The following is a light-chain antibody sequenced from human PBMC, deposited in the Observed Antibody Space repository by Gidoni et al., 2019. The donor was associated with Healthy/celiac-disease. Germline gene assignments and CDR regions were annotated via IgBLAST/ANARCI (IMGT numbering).Light chain of an antibody. CDR1: QSISSY. V-gene: IGKV1-39*01. CDR3: QQSYSTPCS. CDR2: AAS. J-gene: IGKJ2*04. Sequence: DIQMTQSRSSLSASVGDRVTITCRASQSISSYLNWYQQKPGKAPKLLIYAASSLQSGVPSRFSGSGSGTDFTLTNSSLQPEDFATYYCQQSYSTPCSFGQGTKLEIK.